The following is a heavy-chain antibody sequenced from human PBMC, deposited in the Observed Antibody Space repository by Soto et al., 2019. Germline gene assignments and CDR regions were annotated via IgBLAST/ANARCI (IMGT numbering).Heavy chain of an antibody. CDR3: VSQRTTVPTQAYFDY. CDR1: GGSVTNSSYY. J-gene: IGHJ4*02. Sequence: SETLSLTCTVSGGSVTNSSYYWGWIRKSPGKGLEWIGSVYYRGRSYSKSSVKSRVTISVDTSKNRFSLSLNSVTASDTAVYFCVSQRTTVPTQAYFDYWGPGALVTVSS. V-gene: IGHV4-39*01. CDR2: VYYRGRS. D-gene: IGHD4-17*01.